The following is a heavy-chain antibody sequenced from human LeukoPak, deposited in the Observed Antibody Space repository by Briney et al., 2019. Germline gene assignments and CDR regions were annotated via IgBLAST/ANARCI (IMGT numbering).Heavy chain of an antibody. V-gene: IGHV5-51*01. CDR2: IYPGDSDT. CDR3: ATPYGSGSYSFDY. Sequence: GESLKISCKGSGYSFTSYWIGWVRQMPGKGLEGMGIIYPGDSDTRYSPSFQGQVTISAAKSISTAYLQWSSLKASDTAMYYCATPYGSGSYSFDYWGQGTLVTVSS. D-gene: IGHD3-10*01. J-gene: IGHJ4*02. CDR1: GYSFTSYW.